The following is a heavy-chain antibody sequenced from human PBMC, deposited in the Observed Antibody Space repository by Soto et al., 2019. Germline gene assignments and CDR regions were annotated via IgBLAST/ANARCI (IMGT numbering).Heavy chain of an antibody. Sequence: QVQLVQSGAEVKKPGSSVKVSCKASGGTFSSYTISWVRQAPGQGLEWMGRIIPILGIANYAQKFQGRVTISADKSTSTAYMELSSLRSEDTAVYYCARQFGGYADYWCQGTLVTVSS. CDR3: ARQFGGYADY. D-gene: IGHD5-12*01. J-gene: IGHJ4*02. CDR1: GGTFSSYT. V-gene: IGHV1-69*02. CDR2: IIPILGIA.